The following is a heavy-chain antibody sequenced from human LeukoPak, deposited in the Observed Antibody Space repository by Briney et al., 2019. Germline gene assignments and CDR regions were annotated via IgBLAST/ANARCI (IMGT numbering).Heavy chain of an antibody. D-gene: IGHD6-19*01. J-gene: IGHJ6*02. Sequence: PSETLSLTCSVSGGSVTSDYWSWVRQASGKGLEWIGYIYYRGSTNYNPSLKSRATISVDTSKNQTSLKLRSVPAADTAVYSCARDAYSSGWSESGKFPYYQYNGMDVWGQGTTVIVSS. CDR1: GGSVTSDY. CDR2: IYYRGST. V-gene: IGHV4-59*02. CDR3: ARDAYSSGWSESGKFPYYQYNGMDV.